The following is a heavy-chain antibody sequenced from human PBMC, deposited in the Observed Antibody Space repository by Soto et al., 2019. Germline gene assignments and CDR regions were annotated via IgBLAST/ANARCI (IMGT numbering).Heavy chain of an antibody. D-gene: IGHD5-12*01. CDR3: TRLGEVEMATIRSY. V-gene: IGHV3-73*02. CDR1: GFTFSGSA. J-gene: IGHJ4*02. CDR2: IRSKANSYAT. Sequence: EVQLVESGGGLVQPGGSLKLSCAASGFTFSGSAMHWVRQASGKGLEWVGRIRSKANSYATAYAASVKGRFTISRDDSKNTAYLQMNSLKTEDTAVYYCTRLGEVEMATIRSYWGQGTLVTVSS.